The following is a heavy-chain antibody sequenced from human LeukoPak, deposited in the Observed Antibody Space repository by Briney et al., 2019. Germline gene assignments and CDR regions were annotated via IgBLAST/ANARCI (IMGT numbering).Heavy chain of an antibody. CDR3: ARLDGHAYFDY. Sequence: SETLSLTCTVSGGSISSSSYYWGWIRQPPGKGLEWIGSIYYSGSTYYNPSLKSRVTISVDTSKNQFSLKLSSVTAADTAVYYCARLDGHAYFDYWGQGTLVTVSS. J-gene: IGHJ4*02. CDR1: GGSISSSSYY. CDR2: IYYSGST. V-gene: IGHV4-39*07. D-gene: IGHD5-24*01.